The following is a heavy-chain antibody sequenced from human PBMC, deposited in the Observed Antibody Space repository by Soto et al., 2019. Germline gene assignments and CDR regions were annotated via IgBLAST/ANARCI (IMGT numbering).Heavy chain of an antibody. J-gene: IGHJ4*02. CDR3: AKGYYSGYDLAYFDY. CDR1: GFSFDDYA. V-gene: IGHV3-23*04. CDR2: ISGSGDNT. D-gene: IGHD5-12*01. Sequence: EVQLVESGGGLVQPGGSLRLSCAASGFSFDDYAMTWVRQAAGKGLEWVSAISGSGDNTYYADSVKGRFTISRDNSKNTLYLQLNSLRAEDTAVYYCAKGYYSGYDLAYFDYWGQGTLVTVSS.